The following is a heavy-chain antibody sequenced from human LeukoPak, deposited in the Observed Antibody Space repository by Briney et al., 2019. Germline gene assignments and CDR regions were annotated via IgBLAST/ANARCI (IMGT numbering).Heavy chain of an antibody. CDR1: GFTFSNAW. V-gene: IGHV3-15*01. Sequence: GGSLRLSCAASGFTFSNAWMSWVRQAPGKGLEWVGRIKSKTDGGTTDYAAPVKGRFTISRDDSKNTLYLQMNRLKTEDTAVYYCTTAYYYDSSGYYPYYFDYWGQGTLVTVSS. D-gene: IGHD3-22*01. J-gene: IGHJ4*02. CDR3: TTAYYYDSSGYYPYYFDY. CDR2: IKSKTDGGTT.